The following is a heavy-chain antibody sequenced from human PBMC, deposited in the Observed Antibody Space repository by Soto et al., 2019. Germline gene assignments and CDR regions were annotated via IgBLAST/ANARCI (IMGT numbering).Heavy chain of an antibody. CDR3: ARGYCSGGSCYGMDV. D-gene: IGHD2-15*01. Sequence: QVQLVESGGGVVQPGRSLRLSCAASGFTFSSYAMHWVRQAPGKGLEWVAVISYDGSNKYYADSVKGRFTISRDNSKNTLYLQMNSLRAEDTAVYYWARGYCSGGSCYGMDVWGQGTTVTVSS. CDR2: ISYDGSNK. CDR1: GFTFSSYA. V-gene: IGHV3-30-3*01. J-gene: IGHJ6*02.